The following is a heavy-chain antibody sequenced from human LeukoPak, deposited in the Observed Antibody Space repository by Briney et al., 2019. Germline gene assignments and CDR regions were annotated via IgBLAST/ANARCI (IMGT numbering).Heavy chain of an antibody. CDR3: ARNYYYDSSGKIDY. CDR2: INPNSGGT. Sequence: ASVKVSCKASGYTFTGYYMHWVRQAPGQGLEWMGWINPNSGGTNYAQKFQGRVTMTRDTSISTAYKELSRLRSDDTAVYYCARNYYYDSSGKIDYWGQGTLVTVSS. D-gene: IGHD3-22*01. V-gene: IGHV1-2*02. CDR1: GYTFTGYY. J-gene: IGHJ4*02.